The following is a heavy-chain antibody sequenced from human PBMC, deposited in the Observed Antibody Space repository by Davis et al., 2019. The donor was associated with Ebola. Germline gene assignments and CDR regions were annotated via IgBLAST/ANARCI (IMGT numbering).Heavy chain of an antibody. V-gene: IGHV3-72*01. CDR3: ARDALGGYFLSVVGYGMDV. D-gene: IGHD3-22*01. CDR1: GFSFSDYY. J-gene: IGHJ6*02. CDR2: SRTRDSRYST. Sequence: GESLKISCAVSGFSFSDYYMDWVRPTPGKGLEWVGLSRTRDSRYSTEYAASVRGRFTISRDNAKNSLYLQMHSLRDEDTAVYYCARDALGGYFLSVVGYGMDVWGQGTTVTVSS.